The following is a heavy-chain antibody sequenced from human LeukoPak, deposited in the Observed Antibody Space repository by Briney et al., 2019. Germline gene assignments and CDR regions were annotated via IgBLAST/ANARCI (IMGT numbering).Heavy chain of an antibody. D-gene: IGHD3-3*02. V-gene: IGHV3-33*01. CDR2: MWHDGSNK. J-gene: IGHJ4*02. CDR3: ARDKGISSFFDY. Sequence: PGRSLRLSCAASGFTFSSYGMHWVRQAPGKGLEWVAVMWHDGSNKYYADSVKGRFTISRDNSKNTLFLQMNSLRAGDTAVYYCARDKGISSFFDYRGQGTLVTVSS. CDR1: GFTFSSYG.